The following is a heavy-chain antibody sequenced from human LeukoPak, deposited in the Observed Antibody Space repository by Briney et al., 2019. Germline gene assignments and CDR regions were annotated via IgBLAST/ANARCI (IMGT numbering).Heavy chain of an antibody. CDR3: ARGVTMVVSSRAFDL. CDR1: GFTFGDYY. Sequence: PGGSLRPSCAASGFTFGDYYMTWIRQAPGKGLEWVSYISSSGTTIYYADSVKGRFTISRDNAKNSLYLQMDSLRAEETAVYFCARGVTMVVSSRAFDLWGQGTLVTVSS. D-gene: IGHD4/OR15-4a*01. V-gene: IGHV3-11*04. J-gene: IGHJ3*01. CDR2: ISSSGTTI.